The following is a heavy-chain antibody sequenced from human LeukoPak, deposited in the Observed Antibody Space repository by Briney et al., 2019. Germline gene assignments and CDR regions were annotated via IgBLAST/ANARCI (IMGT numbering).Heavy chain of an antibody. CDR2: INHSGST. V-gene: IGHV4-34*01. CDR1: GGSFSGYY. CDR3: ATLIMDGGP. Sequence: PSETLSLTCAVYGGSFSGYYWSWIRQPPGKGLEWIGEINHSGSTNYNPSLKSRVTISVHTSKNQFSLKLSSVTAADTAVYYCATLIMDGGPWGQGTLVTVS. J-gene: IGHJ5*02. D-gene: IGHD4-23*01.